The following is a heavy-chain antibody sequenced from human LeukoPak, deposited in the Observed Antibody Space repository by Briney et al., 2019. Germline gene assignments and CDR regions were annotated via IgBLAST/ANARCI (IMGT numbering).Heavy chain of an antibody. D-gene: IGHD2-2*01. CDR3: AKGIGYCSSTSCYPLAPALDY. Sequence: GGSLRLSRAASGFTFSSYSMNWVRQAPGKGLEWVSYISSSSSTIYYADSVKGRFTISRDNAKNSLYLQMNSLRAEDMALYYCAKGIGYCSSTSCYPLAPALDYWGQGTLVTVSS. J-gene: IGHJ4*02. CDR1: GFTFSSYS. V-gene: IGHV3-48*04. CDR2: ISSSSSTI.